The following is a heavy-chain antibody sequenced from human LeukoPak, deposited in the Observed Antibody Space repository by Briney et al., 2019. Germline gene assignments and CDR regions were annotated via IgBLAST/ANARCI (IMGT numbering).Heavy chain of an antibody. CDR1: GFTFGDYY. CDR3: ARYRVITNDYFDS. V-gene: IGHV3-11*01. Sequence: AGSLRLSCAASGFTFGDYYMSWIRHAPGKGLERVSYISNSGNTIKEADSVKGRFTISRDNAQNSLFLQMKSLRAEDTAVYYCARYRVITNDYFDSWGQGTLVTVSS. CDR2: ISNSGNTI. J-gene: IGHJ4*02. D-gene: IGHD3-16*01.